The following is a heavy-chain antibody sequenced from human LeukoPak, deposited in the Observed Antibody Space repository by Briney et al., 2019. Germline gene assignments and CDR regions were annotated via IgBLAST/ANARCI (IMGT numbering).Heavy chain of an antibody. CDR2: IIPIFGTA. J-gene: IGHJ4*02. CDR1: GYTFTSYY. V-gene: IGHV1-69*13. Sequence: SVKVSCKASGYTFTSYYMHWVRQAPGQGLEWMGGIIPIFGTANYAQKFQGRVTITADESTSTAYMELSSLRSEDTAVYYCARGRMAGTYVFDSWGQGTLVTVSS. CDR3: ARGRMAGTYVFDS. D-gene: IGHD6-19*01.